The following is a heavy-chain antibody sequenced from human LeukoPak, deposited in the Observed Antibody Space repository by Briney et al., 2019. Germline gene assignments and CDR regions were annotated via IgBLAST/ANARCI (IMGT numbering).Heavy chain of an antibody. Sequence: PSQTLSLTCTVSGGSISTGDYYWSWIRQPPGKGLEWIGYIYYSGRTYYNPSLKSRLAISLDTSKNQFSLNLTSVTAADTAVYYCARDVRRRGASNYFDYWGQGTLVTVSS. J-gene: IGHJ4*02. CDR1: GGSISTGDYY. D-gene: IGHD2-2*01. V-gene: IGHV4-30-4*01. CDR2: IYYSGRT. CDR3: ARDVRRRGASNYFDY.